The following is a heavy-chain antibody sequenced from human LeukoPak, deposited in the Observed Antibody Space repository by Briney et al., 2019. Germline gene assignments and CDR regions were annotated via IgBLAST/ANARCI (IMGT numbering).Heavy chain of an antibody. V-gene: IGHV3-30-3*01. Sequence: GGSLRLSCAASGFTFSSYAMHWVRQAPGKGLEWVAVVSYDGSNKYYADSVKGRFTISRDNSKNTLYLQMNSLRAEDTAVYYCARDRGVVIMSPNDYWGQGTLVTVSS. CDR2: VSYDGSNK. CDR1: GFTFSSYA. CDR3: ARDRGVVIMSPNDY. J-gene: IGHJ4*02. D-gene: IGHD3-3*01.